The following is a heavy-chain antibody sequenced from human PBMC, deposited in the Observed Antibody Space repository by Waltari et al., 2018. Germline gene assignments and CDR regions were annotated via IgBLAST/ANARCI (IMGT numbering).Heavy chain of an antibody. CDR3: ARTTYYYGSGSYLEVYYYYMDV. Sequence: VQLVQSGAEVKKPGATVKISCKASGYTFTDYYMHWVQQAPGKGLEWMGGIIPIFGTANYAQKFQGRVTITADKSTSTAYMELSSLRSEDTAVYYCARTTYYYGSGSYLEVYYYYMDVWGKGTTVTVSS. J-gene: IGHJ6*03. D-gene: IGHD3-10*01. V-gene: IGHV1-69*14. CDR2: IIPIFGTA. CDR1: GYTFTDYY.